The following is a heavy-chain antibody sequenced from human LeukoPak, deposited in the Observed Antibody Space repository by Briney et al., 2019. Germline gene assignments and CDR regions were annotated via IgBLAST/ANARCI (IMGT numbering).Heavy chain of an antibody. V-gene: IGHV4-34*01. Sequence: SETLSLTCAVYGGSFSGYYWSWIRQPPGKGLEWIGEINHSGSTNYNPSLKSRVTISVDTSKNQFSLKLSSVTAADTAVYYCARLVVYGSYYDFWSGYYRDYWGQGTLDTVSS. D-gene: IGHD3-3*01. CDR2: INHSGST. CDR1: GGSFSGYY. J-gene: IGHJ4*02. CDR3: ARLVVYGSYYDFWSGYYRDY.